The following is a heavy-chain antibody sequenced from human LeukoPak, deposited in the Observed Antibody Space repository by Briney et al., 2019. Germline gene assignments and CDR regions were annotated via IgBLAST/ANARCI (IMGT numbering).Heavy chain of an antibody. J-gene: IGHJ3*02. Sequence: SETLSLTCTVSGGSISSYYWSWIRQPPGKGLEWIGYIYYSGSTNYNPSLKSRVTISVDTSKNQFSLKLSSVTAADTAVYYCARDSGCSGGGDCYPGDIWGQGTMVTVSS. CDR1: GGSISSYY. V-gene: IGHV4-59*01. CDR3: ARDSGCSGGGDCYPGDI. CDR2: IYYSGST. D-gene: IGHD2-21*02.